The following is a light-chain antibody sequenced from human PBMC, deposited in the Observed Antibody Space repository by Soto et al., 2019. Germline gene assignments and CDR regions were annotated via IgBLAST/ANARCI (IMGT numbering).Light chain of an antibody. CDR2: WSS. CDR1: RSLLSISNNKDH. CDR3: HQYYELPT. V-gene: IGKV4-1*01. Sequence: DIVLTQSPDSLAVSLGERATINCKSSRSLLSISNNKDHLAWYQQKPGQPPKLLINWSSIRESGVPDRFSGSGSGSDFTLTISSLQSEDVAVYICHQYYELPTFGQGTEVHIK. J-gene: IGKJ1*01.